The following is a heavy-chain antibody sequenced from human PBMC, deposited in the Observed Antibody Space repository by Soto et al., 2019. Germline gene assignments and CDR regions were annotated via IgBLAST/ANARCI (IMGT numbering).Heavy chain of an antibody. J-gene: IGHJ3*02. CDR3: TTARDSMTPYGERARDDAFDI. Sequence: GGSLRLSCAASGFTFSNAWMSWVRQAPGKGLEWVGRIKSKTDGGTTDYAAPVKGRFTISRDDSKNTLYLQMNSLKTVDTAVYYCTTARDSMTPYGERARDDAFDIWGQGTMVTVSS. CDR2: IKSKTDGGTT. V-gene: IGHV3-15*01. D-gene: IGHD2-21*01. CDR1: GFTFSNAW.